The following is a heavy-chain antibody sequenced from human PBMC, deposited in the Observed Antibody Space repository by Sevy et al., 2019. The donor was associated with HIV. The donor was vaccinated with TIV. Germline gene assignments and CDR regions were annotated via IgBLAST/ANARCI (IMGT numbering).Heavy chain of an antibody. J-gene: IGHJ4*02. CDR1: GASITTYY. V-gene: IGHV4-59*08. Sequence: SETLSLTCTVSGASITTYYWSWIRQPPGRRLEWIGYIYYSGSTNYNTSLKSRVTMSLDTSKNQLSLRLTSVTAADTAVYYCARQGRYSYGTPFDYWGPGTPVTVSS. D-gene: IGHD5-18*01. CDR2: IYYSGST. CDR3: ARQGRYSYGTPFDY.